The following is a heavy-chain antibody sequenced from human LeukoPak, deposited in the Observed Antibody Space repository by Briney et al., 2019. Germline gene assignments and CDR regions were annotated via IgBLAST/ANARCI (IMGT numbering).Heavy chain of an antibody. CDR1: GYSISSGYY. CDR2: IYHSGST. Sequence: PSETLSLTCTVSGYSISSGYYWGWIRQPPGKGLEWIGSIYHSGSTYHNPSLKSRVTISVDTSKNQFSLKLSSVTAADAAVYYCARDGTATVAGCFHHWGQGTLVTVSS. V-gene: IGHV4-38-2*02. J-gene: IGHJ1*01. CDR3: ARDGTATVAGCFHH. D-gene: IGHD6-19*01.